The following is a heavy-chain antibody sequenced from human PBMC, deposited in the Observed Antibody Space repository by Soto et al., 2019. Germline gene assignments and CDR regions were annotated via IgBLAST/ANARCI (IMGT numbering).Heavy chain of an antibody. J-gene: IGHJ4*02. CDR3: ARDNGSPTQRFDY. CDR2: IYSGGST. CDR1: GFTVSSNY. D-gene: IGHD2-8*01. V-gene: IGHV3-53*01. Sequence: GGSLRLSCAASGFTVSSNYMSWVRQAPGKGLEWVSVIYSGGSTYYADSVKGRFTISRDNSKNTLYLQMNSLRAEDTAVYYCARDNGSPTQRFDYWGQGTLVTVSS.